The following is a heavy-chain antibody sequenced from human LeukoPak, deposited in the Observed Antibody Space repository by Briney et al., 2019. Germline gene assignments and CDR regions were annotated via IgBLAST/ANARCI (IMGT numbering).Heavy chain of an antibody. CDR1: GLTFSNAW. CDR3: AREMATNTNWFDP. V-gene: IGHV3-15*01. Sequence: GGSLRLSCAASGLTFSNAWMSWVRQAPGKGLEWVGRIKSKTDGGTTDYAAPVKGRFTISRDNSKNTLYLQMNSLRAEDTAVYYCAREMATNTNWFDPWGQGTLVTVSS. CDR2: IKSKTDGGTT. J-gene: IGHJ5*02. D-gene: IGHD5-24*01.